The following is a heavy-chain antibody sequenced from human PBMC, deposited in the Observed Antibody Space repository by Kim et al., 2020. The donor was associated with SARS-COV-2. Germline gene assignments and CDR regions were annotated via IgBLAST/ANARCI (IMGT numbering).Heavy chain of an antibody. CDR3: ARGGEFMTGFLILGVPAALDY. CDR1: GFTFSSYG. Sequence: GGSLRLSCAASGFTFSSYGMNWVRQAPGKGLEWVSSISSSSSYIYYADSVKGRFTISRDNAKNSLYLQMNSLRAEDTAVYYCARGGEFMTGFLILGVPAALDYWGQGTLVTVSS. V-gene: IGHV3-21*01. J-gene: IGHJ4*02. D-gene: IGHD2-2*01. CDR2: ISSSSSYI.